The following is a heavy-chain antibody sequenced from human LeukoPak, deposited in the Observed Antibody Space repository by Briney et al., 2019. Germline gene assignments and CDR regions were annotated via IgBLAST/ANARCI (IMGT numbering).Heavy chain of an antibody. CDR3: VKSNSRYQPWTLDI. CDR2: IFYNEGT. D-gene: IGHD2-2*01. V-gene: IGHV4-59*01. J-gene: IGHJ3*02. Sequence: SETLSLTCAVYGGSFSGYYWSWIRQPPGKGLEWIGYIFYNEGTSYNPSLKSRVTISVATSNNQLSLKVNSVTAADTAMYYCVKSNSRYQPWTLDIWGRGTMVTVSS. CDR1: GGSFSGYY.